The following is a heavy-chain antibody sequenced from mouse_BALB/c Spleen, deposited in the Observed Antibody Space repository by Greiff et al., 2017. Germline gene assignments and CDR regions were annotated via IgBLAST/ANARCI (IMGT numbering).Heavy chain of an antibody. CDR1: GFNIQDYY. CDR2: IDPENGDT. D-gene: IGHD1-1*01. Sequence: EVQLQQSGAELVRSGASVKLSCTASGFNIQDYYMHWVKQRPEQGLEWIGWIDPENGDTEYAPKFQGKATMTADTSSNTAYLQLSSLTSEDTAVYYCNAFITTGVARPCYFDYWGQGTTLTVAS. V-gene: IGHV14-4*02. CDR3: NAFITTGVARPCYFDY. J-gene: IGHJ2*01.